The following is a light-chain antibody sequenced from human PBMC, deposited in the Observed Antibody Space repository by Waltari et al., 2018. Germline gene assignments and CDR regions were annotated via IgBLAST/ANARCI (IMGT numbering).Light chain of an antibody. CDR1: QSISTY. J-gene: IGKJ5*01. CDR3: QQSYSTPVT. CDR2: LAS. V-gene: IGKV1-39*01. Sequence: DIQMTQSPASLSASIGDRVTITCRASQSISTYLNWYQQKPGKAPKLIICLASHVGSGVPSRFSGSGSGADFTLTISSVQPEDFATYFCQQSYSTPVTFGQGTRLEIK.